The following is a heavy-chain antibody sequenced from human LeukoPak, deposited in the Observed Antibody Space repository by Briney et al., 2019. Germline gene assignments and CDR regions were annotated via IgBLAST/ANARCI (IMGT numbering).Heavy chain of an antibody. CDR3: ASSLAVAGTGGLDP. V-gene: IGHV1-69*06. CDR2: IIPIFGTA. Sequence: SVKVSCKASGGTFSSYAVSWVRQAPGQGLEWMGGIIPIFGTANYAQKFQGRVTITADKSTSTAYMELSSLRSEDTAVYYCASSLAVAGTGGLDPWGQGTLVTVSS. J-gene: IGHJ5*02. D-gene: IGHD6-19*01. CDR1: GGTFSSYA.